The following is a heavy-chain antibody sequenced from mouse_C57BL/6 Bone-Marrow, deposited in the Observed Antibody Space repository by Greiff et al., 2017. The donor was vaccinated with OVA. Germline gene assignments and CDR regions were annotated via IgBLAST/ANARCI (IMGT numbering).Heavy chain of an antibody. CDR1: GYTFTSYW. Sequence: VQLQQPGAELVKPGASVKMSCKASGYTFTSYWITWVKQRPGQGLGWIGEIYPGSGSTNYNEKFKSKATLTVDTSSSTAYMQLSSLTSEDSAVYYCAIITTVVATPDYWGQGTTLTVSS. D-gene: IGHD1-1*01. CDR3: AIITTVVATPDY. CDR2: IYPGSGST. J-gene: IGHJ2*01. V-gene: IGHV1-55*01.